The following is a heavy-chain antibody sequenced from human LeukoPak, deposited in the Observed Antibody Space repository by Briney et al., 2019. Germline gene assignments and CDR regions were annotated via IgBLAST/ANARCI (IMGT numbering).Heavy chain of an antibody. CDR1: GFTFSNYW. Sequence: GGSLRLSCAASGFTFSNYWMIGVRQAPGKGLEWVGNIKQDGSVNRYADSVRGRFTISRDNAQTSLYLQMNSLRAEDTAVYYCARASNPWLQLTWGQGTLVTVSS. CDR3: ARASNPWLQLT. J-gene: IGHJ5*02. D-gene: IGHD5-24*01. CDR2: IKQDGSVN. V-gene: IGHV3-7*05.